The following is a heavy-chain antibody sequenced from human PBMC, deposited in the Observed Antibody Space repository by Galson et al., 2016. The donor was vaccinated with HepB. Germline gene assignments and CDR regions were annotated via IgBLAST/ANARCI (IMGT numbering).Heavy chain of an antibody. CDR3: AKDSLLPMYYFDY. J-gene: IGHJ4*03. Sequence: SLRLSCAASGFTFSSYAMSWVRQAPGKGLEWVSAISGRGGRTYYADSVKGRFTISRDNSKNTLYLQMNSLRAEDTAVYYCAKDSLLPMYYFDYWGQGTTVTVSS. CDR2: ISGRGGRT. CDR1: GFTFSSYA. V-gene: IGHV3-23*01.